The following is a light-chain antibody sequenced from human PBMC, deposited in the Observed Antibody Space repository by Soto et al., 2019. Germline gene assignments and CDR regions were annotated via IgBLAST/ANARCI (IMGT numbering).Light chain of an antibody. CDR1: QTISSW. V-gene: IGKV1-5*03. CDR2: KAS. Sequence: DIQVTQSPSTLSGSVGDRVTITCRASQTISSWLAWYQQKPGKAPKLLIYKASTLKSGVPSRFSGSGSGTEFTLTISSLQPDDFATYYCQHYNSYSEAFGQGTKEDIK. CDR3: QHYNSYSEA. J-gene: IGKJ1*01.